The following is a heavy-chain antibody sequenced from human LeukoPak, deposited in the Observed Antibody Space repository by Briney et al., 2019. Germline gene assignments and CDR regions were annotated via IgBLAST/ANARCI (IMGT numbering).Heavy chain of an antibody. D-gene: IGHD5-12*01. CDR1: GFTFNNYN. CDR2: ISSSSSYI. V-gene: IGHV3-21*01. J-gene: IGHJ4*02. CDR3: ARGNSGYPFDY. Sequence: GGSLRLSCATSGFTFNNYNMNWVRQAPGKGLEWVSSISSSSSYIYYADSVKGRFTISRDNAKNSLYLQMNSLRAEDTAVYYCARGNSGYPFDYWGQGTLVTVSS.